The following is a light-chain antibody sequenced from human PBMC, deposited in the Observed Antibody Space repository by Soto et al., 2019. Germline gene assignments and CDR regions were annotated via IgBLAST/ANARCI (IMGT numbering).Light chain of an antibody. J-gene: IGLJ3*02. CDR2: EGS. Sequence: QSVLTQPASVSGSPGQSITISCTGTSSDVGSYNLVSWYQQHPGKAPKLMIYEGSKRPSGVSNRFSGSKSDNTASLTISGLQAEDEADYYCCSYAGSSTWVFGGGTQLTVL. V-gene: IGLV2-23*01. CDR1: SSDVGSYNL. CDR3: CSYAGSSTWV.